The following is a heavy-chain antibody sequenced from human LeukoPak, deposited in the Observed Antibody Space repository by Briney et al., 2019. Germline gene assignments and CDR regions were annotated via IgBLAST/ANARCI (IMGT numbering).Heavy chain of an antibody. D-gene: IGHD3-22*01. J-gene: IGHJ6*02. V-gene: IGHV3-23*01. CDR3: AKDRYYYDSSGYYYYYYGMDV. Sequence: GGSLRLSCAASGFTFSSYAMSWVRQAPGKGLEWVSAISGSGGSTYYADSVKGRFTISRDNSKNTLYLQMNSLRAEDTAVYYCAKDRYYYDSSGYYYYYYGMDVWGQGTTVTVSS. CDR1: GFTFSSYA. CDR2: ISGSGGST.